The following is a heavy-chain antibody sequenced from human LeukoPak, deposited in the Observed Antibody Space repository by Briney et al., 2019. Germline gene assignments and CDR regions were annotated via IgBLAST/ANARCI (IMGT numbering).Heavy chain of an antibody. V-gene: IGHV4-38-2*02. D-gene: IGHD3-10*01. CDR3: ARSYYYGSGNDY. CDR1: GYSISSGYY. Sequence: PSETLSLTCTVSGYSISSGYYWGWIRPPPGKGLEWIGSIYHSGSTYYNPSLKSRVNISVDTSKNQFSLKLSSVTAADTAVYYCARSYYYGSGNDYWGQGTLVTVSS. CDR2: IYHSGST. J-gene: IGHJ4*02.